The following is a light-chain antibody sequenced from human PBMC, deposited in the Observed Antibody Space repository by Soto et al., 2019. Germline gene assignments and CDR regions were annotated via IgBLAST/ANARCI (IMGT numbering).Light chain of an antibody. J-gene: IGKJ4*01. CDR3: QQYGTSPLT. V-gene: IGKV3-20*01. CDR2: GTS. CDR1: QSVDTKY. Sequence: EIVLTQSPGTLALSPGATATLSCRTSQSVDTKYLAWYQQKPGQAPRLLIYGTSRRAPASPDRISGSGSGTDFTLTISRLEPEDFAVYYCQQYGTSPLTFGGGTKVEIK.